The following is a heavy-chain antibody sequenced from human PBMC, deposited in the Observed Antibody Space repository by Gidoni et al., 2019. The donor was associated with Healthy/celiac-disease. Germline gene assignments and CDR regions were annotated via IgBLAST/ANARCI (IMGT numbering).Heavy chain of an antibody. D-gene: IGHD3-3*01. Sequence: QVQLQQWGAGLLKSSETLSLTGAVYGGSFSGYYWSWIRQPPGKGLEWIGEINRGGSTSYNPSLKSRVTMSVDTSKNQFSLRLSSVTAADTAVYYCARVEWGSGYYRMRYGWFDPWGQGTLVTVSS. V-gene: IGHV4-34*02. CDR1: GGSFSGYY. CDR2: INRGGST. J-gene: IGHJ5*02. CDR3: ARVEWGSGYYRMRYGWFDP.